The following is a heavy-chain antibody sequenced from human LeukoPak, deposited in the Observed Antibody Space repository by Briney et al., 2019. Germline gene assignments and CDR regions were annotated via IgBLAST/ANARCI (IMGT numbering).Heavy chain of an antibody. Sequence: GGTLRPSCAASGFTFSNYAMHWVRKAPGKGLDWVAIISYDDSSKCYEDSVKGRFTISRDDSKNKQYPQMISLRAEDRAVYYCAGEQNAFDMWGQGTMVTVSS. J-gene: IGHJ3*02. V-gene: IGHV3-30*04. CDR3: AGEQNAFDM. CDR1: GFTFSNYA. CDR2: ISYDDSSK.